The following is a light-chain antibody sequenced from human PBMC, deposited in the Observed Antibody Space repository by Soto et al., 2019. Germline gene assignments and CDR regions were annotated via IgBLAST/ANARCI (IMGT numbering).Light chain of an antibody. J-gene: IGLJ2*01. CDR3: SSYTGSSTYVV. CDR1: SSDVGGYNY. V-gene: IGLV2-14*01. CDR2: DVS. Sequence: QSALTQPASVSGSPGQSITISCTGTSSDVGGYNYVSWYQQHPGKAPKLMIYDVSNRPSGVSNRFSGSKSANTASLTISGLQAEDEADYYCSSYTGSSTYVVFGGGTKLPS.